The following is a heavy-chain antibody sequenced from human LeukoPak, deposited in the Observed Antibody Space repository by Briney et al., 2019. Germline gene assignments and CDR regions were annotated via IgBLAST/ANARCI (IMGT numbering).Heavy chain of an antibody. V-gene: IGHV4-34*01. CDR2: INHSGST. CDR3: ARVEAVAGTPGYFDY. J-gene: IGHJ4*02. D-gene: IGHD6-19*01. CDR1: GGSFSGYY. Sequence: PSETLSLTCAVYGGSFSGYYWSGLRQPPGKGLEWIGEINHSGSTNYNPSLKSRVTISVDTSKNQFSLKLSSVTAADTAVYYCARVEAVAGTPGYFDYWGQGTLVTVSS.